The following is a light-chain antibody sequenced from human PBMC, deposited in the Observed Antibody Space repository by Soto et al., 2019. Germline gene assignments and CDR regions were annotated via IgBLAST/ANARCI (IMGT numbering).Light chain of an antibody. V-gene: IGKV3D-15*01. Sequence: IVMTQSPATLSVSPWERATLSCRASQSANSNYLAWYQQKPGQAPRLLIYGISKRATDIPDRFSGSGSGTEFTLTISSLQPEDFATYYCQQHGQWPITFGQGTRLEIK. J-gene: IGKJ5*01. CDR1: QSANSN. CDR3: QQHGQWPIT. CDR2: GIS.